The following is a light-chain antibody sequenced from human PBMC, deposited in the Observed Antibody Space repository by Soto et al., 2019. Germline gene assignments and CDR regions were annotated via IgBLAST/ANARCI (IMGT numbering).Light chain of an antibody. CDR3: QQYDNLPLT. J-gene: IGKJ4*01. V-gene: IGKV1-33*01. CDR2: DAS. CDR1: QDISKY. Sequence: DIQMTQSPSSLFPSVGDRVTITCQASQDISKYLNWYQHKPGKAPKLLIYDASNLETGVPSRFSGSGSGTDFTFTISSLQPEDIATYYCQQYDNLPLTFGGGTKVDIK.